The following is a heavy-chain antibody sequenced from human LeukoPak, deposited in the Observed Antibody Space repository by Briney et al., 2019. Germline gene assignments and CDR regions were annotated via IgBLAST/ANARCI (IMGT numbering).Heavy chain of an antibody. CDR3: ARALLWFGELSHIDY. V-gene: IGHV1-18*01. D-gene: IGHD3-10*01. Sequence: ASVKVSYKPSGYTFTSYGISWVRQAPGQGLEWMGWITAYNDNTNYAQKLQGRVTMTTDTSTSTAYMELRSLRSDDTAVYYCARALLWFGELSHIDYWGQGTLVTASS. J-gene: IGHJ4*01. CDR2: ITAYNDNT. CDR1: GYTFTSYG.